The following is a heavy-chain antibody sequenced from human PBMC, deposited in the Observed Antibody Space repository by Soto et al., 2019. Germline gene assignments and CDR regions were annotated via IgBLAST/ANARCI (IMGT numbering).Heavy chain of an antibody. D-gene: IGHD6-19*01. J-gene: IGHJ5*02. CDR3: ARVSSSGWYAVFRWFDP. CDR2: TYYRSKWYN. CDR1: GDSVSSNSAA. V-gene: IGHV6-1*01. Sequence: PSPTLSLTCAISGDSVSSNSAAWNWIRQSPSRGLEWLGRTYYRSKWYNDYAVSVKSRITINPDTSKNQFSLQLNSVTPEDTTVYYCARVSSSGWYAVFRWFDPWGQVTLVTVSS.